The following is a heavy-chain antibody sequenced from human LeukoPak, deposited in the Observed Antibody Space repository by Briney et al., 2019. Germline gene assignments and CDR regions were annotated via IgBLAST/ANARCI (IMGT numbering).Heavy chain of an antibody. CDR1: GGSISSYF. CDR3: ARVVVPAAFDY. CDR2: IYYRGNT. V-gene: IGHV4-59*01. Sequence: PSETLSLTCTVSGGSISSYFWSWIRQPPGKGLEWIGYIYYRGNTNYNPSLKSRVTISVDTSKKQFSLRLSSVTAADTAVYYCARVVVPAAFDYWGQGTLVTVSS. J-gene: IGHJ4*02. D-gene: IGHD2-2*01.